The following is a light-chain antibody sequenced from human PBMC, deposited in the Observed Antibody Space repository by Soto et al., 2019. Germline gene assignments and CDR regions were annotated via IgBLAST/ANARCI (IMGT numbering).Light chain of an antibody. V-gene: IGLV2-14*01. CDR2: EVS. Sequence: QSVLTQPASVSGSPGQSITISCTGTSSDVGGYNYVSWYQQHPGKAPKLMIYEVSNRPSGVSNRSSGSKSGNTASLTISGLQAEDEADYYCSSYTSSSTPDVFGTGTKVTVL. CDR1: SSDVGGYNY. J-gene: IGLJ1*01. CDR3: SSYTSSSTPDV.